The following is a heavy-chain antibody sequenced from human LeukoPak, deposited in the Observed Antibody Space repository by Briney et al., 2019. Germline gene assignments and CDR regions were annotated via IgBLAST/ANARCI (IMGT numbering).Heavy chain of an antibody. J-gene: IGHJ4*02. D-gene: IGHD3-3*01. Sequence: SETLSLTXAVYGGSFSGYYWSWIRQPPGKGLEWIGEIYHSGSTNYNPSLKSRVTISVDTSKNQFSLKLSSVTAADTAVYYCARAHTIRSVVIISRFDYWGQGTLVTVSS. CDR3: ARAHTIRSVVIISRFDY. CDR2: IYHSGST. V-gene: IGHV4-34*01. CDR1: GGSFSGYY.